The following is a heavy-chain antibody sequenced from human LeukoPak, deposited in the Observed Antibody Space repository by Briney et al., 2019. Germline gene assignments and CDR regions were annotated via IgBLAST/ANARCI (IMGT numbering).Heavy chain of an antibody. Sequence: PSETLSLTCAVSGYSISSGYYWGWIRQPPGKGLEWIGSIYHSGSTYYNPSLKSRVTISVDTSKNQFSLTLSSVTAADTAVYYCARAGDYVESILNWFDPWGQGTLVTVSS. J-gene: IGHJ5*02. CDR1: GYSISSGYY. D-gene: IGHD4-17*01. V-gene: IGHV4-38-2*01. CDR2: IYHSGST. CDR3: ARAGDYVESILNWFDP.